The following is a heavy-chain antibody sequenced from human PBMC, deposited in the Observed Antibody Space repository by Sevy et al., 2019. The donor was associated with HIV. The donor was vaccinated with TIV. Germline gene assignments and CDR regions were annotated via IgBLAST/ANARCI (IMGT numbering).Heavy chain of an antibody. Sequence: ASVKVSCKAAGYSFTTSDINWVRQAPGQGLEWVGWMNPKSGNVGSAQKFQGRVTLTRDTSISTAYMELSSLTSEDTATYYCASEGTVARGIMRYSHYGLDVWGQGTTVTVSS. CDR3: ASEGTVARGIMRYSHYGLDV. J-gene: IGHJ6*02. CDR2: MNPKSGNV. V-gene: IGHV1-8*01. CDR1: GYSFTTSD. D-gene: IGHD3-10*01.